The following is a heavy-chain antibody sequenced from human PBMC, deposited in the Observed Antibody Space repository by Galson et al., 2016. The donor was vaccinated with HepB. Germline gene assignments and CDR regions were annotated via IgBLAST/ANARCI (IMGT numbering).Heavy chain of an antibody. J-gene: IGHJ4*02. CDR2: IWFDGSKK. CDR1: GFTFSTYG. CDR3: ARGALNHVFWSAYFFDY. D-gene: IGHD3-3*01. Sequence: SLRLSCAASGFTFSTYGMHWVRQAPGKGLEWVALIWFDGSKKYYGDSVKGRTSISRDNSENTLCLQMNGLRAEDGAGYYCARGALNHVFWSAYFFDYWGQGTLVSVSS. V-gene: IGHV3-33*01.